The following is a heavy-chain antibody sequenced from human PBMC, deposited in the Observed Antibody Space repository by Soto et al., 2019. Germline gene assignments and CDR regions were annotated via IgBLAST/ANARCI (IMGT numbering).Heavy chain of an antibody. Sequence: SETLSLTCTVSGGSTSSYYWSWIRQPPGKGLEWIGYIYYSGSTNYNPSLKSRVTISVDTSKNQFSLKLSSVTAADTAVYYCAREVNDYYYYMDVWGKGTTVTVSS. CDR3: AREVNDYYYYMDV. J-gene: IGHJ6*03. D-gene: IGHD2-21*01. CDR1: GGSTSSYY. V-gene: IGHV4-59*01. CDR2: IYYSGST.